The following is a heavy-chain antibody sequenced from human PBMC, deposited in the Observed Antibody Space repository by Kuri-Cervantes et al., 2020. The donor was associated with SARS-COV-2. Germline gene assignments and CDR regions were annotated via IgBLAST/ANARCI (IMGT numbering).Heavy chain of an antibody. CDR1: GYTFTAYN. J-gene: IGHJ3*02. CDR2: INPNSGGT. V-gene: IGHV1-2*04. Sequence: ASVKVSCKSSGYTFTAYNIHWVRQAPGQGLEWMGWINPNSGGTNYAQKFQGWVTMTRDTSISTVYMELSRLRSDDTAVYYCARSTPFRRLVDISQGGAFDIWGQGTMVTVSS. D-gene: IGHD3-22*01. CDR3: ARSTPFRRLVDISQGGAFDI.